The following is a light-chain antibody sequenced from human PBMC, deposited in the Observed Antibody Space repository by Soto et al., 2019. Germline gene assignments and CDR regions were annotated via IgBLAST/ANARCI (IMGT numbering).Light chain of an antibody. CDR2: EVS. V-gene: IGLV2-8*01. CDR1: SSDVGGYNY. CDR3: SSYAGSHNV. J-gene: IGLJ1*01. Sequence: QSALTQPPSASGSPEQSVTISCTGTSSDVGGYNYVSWYQQHPGKAPKLMIYEVSKRPSGVPDRFSGSKSGNTASLTVSGLQAEDEADYYCSSYAGSHNVFGTGTKLTVL.